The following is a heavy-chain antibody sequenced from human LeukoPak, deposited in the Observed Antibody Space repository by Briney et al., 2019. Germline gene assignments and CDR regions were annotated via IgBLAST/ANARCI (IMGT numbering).Heavy chain of an antibody. J-gene: IGHJ5*02. CDR1: GFTFSSYG. D-gene: IGHD6-13*01. V-gene: IGHV3-30*02. Sequence: GGSLRLSCAASGFTFSSYGMHWFRQAPGKGLEWVAFIRYDGSNKYYADSVKGRFTISRDNSKNTLYLQMNSLRAEDTAVYYCAKAFSSSSWYHEANWFDPWGQGTLVTVSS. CDR2: IRYDGSNK. CDR3: AKAFSSSSWYHEANWFDP.